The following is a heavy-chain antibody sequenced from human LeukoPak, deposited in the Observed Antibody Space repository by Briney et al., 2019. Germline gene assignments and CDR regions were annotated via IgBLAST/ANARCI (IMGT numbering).Heavy chain of an antibody. CDR2: IYNSGST. CDR1: GGSISSGGYY. V-gene: IGHV4-30-2*01. CDR3: ARDRGYRVVPAAMGWFDP. Sequence: PSETLSLTCTVSGGSISSGGYYWSWIRQPPGKGLEWIGYIYNSGSTYYNPSLKSRVTISVDRSKNQFSLKLSSVTAADTAVYYCARDRGYRVVPAAMGWFDPWGQGTLVTVSS. D-gene: IGHD2-2*01. J-gene: IGHJ5*02.